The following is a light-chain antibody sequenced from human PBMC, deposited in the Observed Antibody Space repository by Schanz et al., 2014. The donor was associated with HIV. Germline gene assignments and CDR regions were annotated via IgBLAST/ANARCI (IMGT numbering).Light chain of an antibody. Sequence: DIQMTQSPSSLSASVGDRVTITCQATQDISNYLNWYQQKPGKAPKLLIYDASNLETGVPSRFSRSGSGTYFTFTISSLQPEDIAAYYCQQYDNLPVTFGGGTKVDI. CDR3: QQYDNLPVT. CDR2: DAS. CDR1: QDISNY. V-gene: IGKV1-33*01. J-gene: IGKJ4*01.